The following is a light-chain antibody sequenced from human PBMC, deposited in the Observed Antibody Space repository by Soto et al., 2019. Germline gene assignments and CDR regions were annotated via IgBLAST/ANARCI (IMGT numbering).Light chain of an antibody. CDR1: RDISNY. J-gene: IGKJ3*01. V-gene: IGKV1-33*01. CDR3: QQYENLPFT. Sequence: DIQMTQSPSSLSASVGDRVTITCQASRDISNYLNWYQSKPGKAPKLLIYDASNLEGGVPSRFSGSGSGTDFTFTISSLRPEDIATYYCQQYENLPFTFGPGTTVDMK. CDR2: DAS.